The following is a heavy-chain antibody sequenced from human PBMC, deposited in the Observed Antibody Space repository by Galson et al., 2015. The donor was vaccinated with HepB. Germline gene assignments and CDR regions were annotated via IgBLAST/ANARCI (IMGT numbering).Heavy chain of an antibody. J-gene: IGHJ4*02. V-gene: IGHV4-59*08. Sequence: TLSLTCTVSGGSISRHCWTWIRQSPGKGLEWIAYMYHTGSTRYNPSLMSRVTISMDTSKNRFSLRLGSVTAADTGVYFCARLYSTTWYVDYWGQGALVTVSS. CDR2: MYHTGST. D-gene: IGHD6-13*01. CDR3: ARLYSTTWYVDY. CDR1: GGSISRHC.